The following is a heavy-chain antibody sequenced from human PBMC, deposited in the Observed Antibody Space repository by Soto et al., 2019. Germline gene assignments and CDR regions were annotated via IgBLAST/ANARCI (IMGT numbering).Heavy chain of an antibody. Sequence: ASVKVSFKASGYTFTSYGISWVRQAPGQGLEGMGWISAYNGNTNYAQKLQGRVTMTTDTSTSTAYMELRSLRSDDTAVYYCAREGWVDIVATIYYYYGMDVWGQGTTVTVSS. V-gene: IGHV1-18*01. D-gene: IGHD5-12*01. CDR3: AREGWVDIVATIYYYYGMDV. CDR2: ISAYNGNT. CDR1: GYTFTSYG. J-gene: IGHJ6*02.